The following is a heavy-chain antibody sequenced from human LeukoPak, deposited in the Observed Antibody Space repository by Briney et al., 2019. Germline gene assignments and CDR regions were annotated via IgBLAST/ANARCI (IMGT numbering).Heavy chain of an antibody. CDR2: IYRDGSI. CDR3: ARDPQASC. J-gene: IGHJ4*02. CDR1: GFIVSSNY. V-gene: IGHV3-53*01. Sequence: PGGSLRLSCTASGFIVSSNYMTWVRQAPGKGLEWVSVIYRDGSIFYADSVKGRFTISRDTSKNTLYLQMNNLRADDTAVYYCARDPQASCWGQGALVTVSS.